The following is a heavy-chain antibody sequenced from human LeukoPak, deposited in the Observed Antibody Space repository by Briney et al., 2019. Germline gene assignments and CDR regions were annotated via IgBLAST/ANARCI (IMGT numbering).Heavy chain of an antibody. J-gene: IGHJ4*02. CDR3: ARDLGGIAAAGYFDY. D-gene: IGHD6-13*01. Sequence: GASVKVSCKASGYTFTGYYMHWVRQAPGQGLEWMGWISAYNGNTNYAQKLQGRVTMTTDTSTSTAYMELRSLRSDDTAVYYCARDLGGIAAAGYFDYWGQGTLVTVSS. CDR2: ISAYNGNT. CDR1: GYTFTGYY. V-gene: IGHV1-18*04.